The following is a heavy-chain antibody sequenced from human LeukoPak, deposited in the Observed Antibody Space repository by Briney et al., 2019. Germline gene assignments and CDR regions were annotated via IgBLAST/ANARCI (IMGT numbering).Heavy chain of an antibody. V-gene: IGHV4-34*01. D-gene: IGHD2-2*01. J-gene: IGHJ6*03. Sequence: PSETLSLTCAVYGRSFSGYYWSWIRQPPGKGLEWIGEINQSGSTNYNPSLKSRVTISVDTSKKQFSLRLSPVTAADTAVYYCAAGCSSTSCYWYYYTDVWGKGTTFTVSS. CDR3: AAGCSSTSCYWYYYTDV. CDR2: INQSGST. CDR1: GRSFSGYY.